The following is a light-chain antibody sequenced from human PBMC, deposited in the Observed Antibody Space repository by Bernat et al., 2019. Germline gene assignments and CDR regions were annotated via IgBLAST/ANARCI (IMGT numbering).Light chain of an antibody. J-gene: IGLJ2*01. CDR3: SAWDDSLNGPV. CDR1: SSNIGTNT. V-gene: IGLV1-44*01. CDR2: NNN. Sequence: QSVLTQPPSASGTPGQRVTISCSGSSSNIGTNTVNWYQQLPGTASKLLIYNNNRRPSGVPDRFSGSKSGTSASLAISGLQSEDEADYYCSAWDDSLNGPVFGGGTKRTVL.